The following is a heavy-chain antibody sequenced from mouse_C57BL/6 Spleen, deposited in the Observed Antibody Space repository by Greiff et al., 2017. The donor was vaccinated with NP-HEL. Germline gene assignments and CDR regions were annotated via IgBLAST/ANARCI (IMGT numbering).Heavy chain of an antibody. Sequence: QVQLQQPGAELVKPGASVKLSCKASGYTFTSYWMHWVKQRPGQGLEWIGMIHPNSGSTNYNEKFKSKATLTVDKSSSTAYMQLSSLTSEDSAVYYCAREGYYGSSYDWCFDVWGTGTTVTVSS. CDR3: AREGYYGSSYDWCFDV. J-gene: IGHJ1*03. CDR2: IHPNSGST. V-gene: IGHV1-64*01. CDR1: GYTFTSYW. D-gene: IGHD1-1*01.